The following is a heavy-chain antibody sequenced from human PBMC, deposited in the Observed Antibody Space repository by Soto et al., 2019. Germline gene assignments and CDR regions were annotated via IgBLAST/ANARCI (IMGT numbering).Heavy chain of an antibody. CDR3: ASPYMYSSSLYFYGMDV. J-gene: IGHJ6*02. Sequence: GGSLRLCCAASGFTFSSYWMHWVRQAPGKGLVWVSRINSDGSSTSYADSVKGRFTISRDNAKNTVYLQMNSLRAEDTAVYYCASPYMYSSSLYFYGMDVWGQGTTVTVSS. CDR2: INSDGSST. D-gene: IGHD6-13*01. V-gene: IGHV3-74*01. CDR1: GFTFSSYW.